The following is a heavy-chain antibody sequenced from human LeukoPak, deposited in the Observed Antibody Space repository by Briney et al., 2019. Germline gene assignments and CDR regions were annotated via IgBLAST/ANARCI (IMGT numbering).Heavy chain of an antibody. J-gene: IGHJ4*02. Sequence: GGSLRLSCAASGFTFSSYSMNWVRQAPGKGLEWVSSISSSSSYIYYADSVKGRFTISRDNAKNSLYLQMNSLRAEDTAVYYCARDVSVVVTAIPLDYWGQGTLVTVSS. CDR2: ISSSSSYI. V-gene: IGHV3-21*01. D-gene: IGHD2-21*02. CDR3: ARDVSVVVTAIPLDY. CDR1: GFTFSSYS.